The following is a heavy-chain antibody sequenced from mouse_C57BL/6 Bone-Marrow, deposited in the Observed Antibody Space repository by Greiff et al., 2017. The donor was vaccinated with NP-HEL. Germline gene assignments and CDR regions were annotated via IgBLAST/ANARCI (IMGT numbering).Heavy chain of an antibody. CDR1: GYTFTSYW. V-gene: IGHV1-69*01. D-gene: IGHD2-2*01. CDR3: ARLGGYPYYFDY. Sequence: VQLQQPGAELVMPGASVKLSCKASGYTFTSYWMHWVKQRPGQGLEWIGEFDPSDSYTNYNQKFKGKSTLTVDKSSSTAYMQLSILTSEDSAVYYCARLGGYPYYFDYWGQGTTLTVSS. J-gene: IGHJ2*01. CDR2: FDPSDSYT.